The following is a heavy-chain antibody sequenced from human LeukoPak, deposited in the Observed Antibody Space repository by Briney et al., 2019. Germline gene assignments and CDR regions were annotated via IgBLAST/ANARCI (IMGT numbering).Heavy chain of an antibody. J-gene: IGHJ4*02. CDR2: VSTRGNT. Sequence: PSETLSLTCTVSGDSMSSDYFYWSWIRQPAGQGLEWIGRVSTRGNTDYNPSLKSRVTMSIDTSKNQFSLKLSSVTAADTAVYYCARDRALEWFFPFDYWGQGTLVTVSS. CDR1: GDSMSSDYFY. D-gene: IGHD3-3*01. CDR3: ARDRALEWFFPFDY. V-gene: IGHV4-61*02.